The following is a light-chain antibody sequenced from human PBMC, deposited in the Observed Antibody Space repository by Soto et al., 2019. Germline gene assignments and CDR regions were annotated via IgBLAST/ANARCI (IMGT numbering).Light chain of an antibody. J-gene: IGLJ2*01. CDR3: SSYAGTNVV. V-gene: IGLV2-8*01. Sequence: QSALTQPHSASGSPGQSVTISCTGTSSDVGGYNFVSWYQQHPGKAPKLMIFEVNKRPSGVPDRFSGSKSGNTASLTVSGLQAEDEADYYRSSYAGTNVVFGGGTKLTVL. CDR1: SSDVGGYNF. CDR2: EVN.